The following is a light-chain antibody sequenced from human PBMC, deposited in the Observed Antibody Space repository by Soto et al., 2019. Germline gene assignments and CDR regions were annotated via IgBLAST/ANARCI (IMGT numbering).Light chain of an antibody. Sequence: QSVLTQPPSASGTPGQRVTISCSGGTSSIGRNYVYWYQQLPGTAPKLVIYRNNQRPSGVPDRFSGYKSGTSASLAIRGLRSEDEADYYCAAWDDSLSGLYVFGTGTKVTVL. CDR1: TSSIGRNY. CDR2: RNN. J-gene: IGLJ1*01. V-gene: IGLV1-47*01. CDR3: AAWDDSLSGLYV.